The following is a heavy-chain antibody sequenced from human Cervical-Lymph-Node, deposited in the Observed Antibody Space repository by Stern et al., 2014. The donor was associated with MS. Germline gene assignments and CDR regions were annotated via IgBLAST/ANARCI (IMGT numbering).Heavy chain of an antibody. Sequence: VQLEESGAEVKKPGASVKVSCKASGYILSDYYMHWVRQAPGQGLEWMAWINVKSGGANFAQKFQGRVTLTMDTSINTAYMEVNRLRSDDTAVYYCARVISSVAAAPFDVWGRGTLVTVSS. D-gene: IGHD6-13*01. V-gene: IGHV1-2*02. CDR1: GYILSDYY. CDR3: ARVISSVAAAPFDV. J-gene: IGHJ2*01. CDR2: INVKSGGA.